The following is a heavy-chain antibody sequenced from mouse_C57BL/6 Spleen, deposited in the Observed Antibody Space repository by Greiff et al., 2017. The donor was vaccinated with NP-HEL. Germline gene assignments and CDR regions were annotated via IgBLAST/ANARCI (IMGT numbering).Heavy chain of an antibody. Sequence: QVQLKQPGAELVKPGASVKLSCKASGYTFTSYWMHWVKQRPGRGLEWIGGIDPNSGGTKYNEKFKSKATLTVDKPSSTAYMQLSSLTSEDSAVYYCARLRNWDDWYFDVWGTGTTVTVSS. CDR1: GYTFTSYW. V-gene: IGHV1-72*01. CDR3: ARLRNWDDWYFDV. D-gene: IGHD4-1*01. J-gene: IGHJ1*03. CDR2: IDPNSGGT.